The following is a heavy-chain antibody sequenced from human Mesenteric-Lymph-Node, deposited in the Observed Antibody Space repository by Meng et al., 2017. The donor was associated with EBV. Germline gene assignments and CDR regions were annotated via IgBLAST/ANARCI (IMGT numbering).Heavy chain of an antibody. CDR2: VSHGRST. J-gene: IGHJ5*02. Sequence: VELRWWGAGPLQPSETLCLTCAVNVGSFSNYYWPWVRQTAGEGLAWIGDVSHGRSTIYNPSLGSRVTISVYTSKNQFSLKVTSVTAADTAVYYCATVGTYASNIDPWGQGTLVTVSS. V-gene: IGHV4-34*01. CDR1: VGSFSNYY. CDR3: ATVGTYASNIDP. D-gene: IGHD3-16*01.